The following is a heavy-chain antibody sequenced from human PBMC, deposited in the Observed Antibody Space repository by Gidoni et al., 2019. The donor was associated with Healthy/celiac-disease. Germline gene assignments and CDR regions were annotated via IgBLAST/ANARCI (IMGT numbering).Heavy chain of an antibody. CDR2: INHSGST. Sequence: QVQLQQWRAGLLKPSEPLSLTCAVYGRSFSGYYWSWIRQPPGKGLEWIGEINHSGSTNYNPSLKSRVTISVDTSKNQFSLKLSSVTAADTAVYYCARVRGCSGGSCYWGYWGQGTLVTVSS. V-gene: IGHV4-34*01. CDR1: GRSFSGYY. D-gene: IGHD2-15*01. CDR3: ARVRGCSGGSCYWGY. J-gene: IGHJ4*02.